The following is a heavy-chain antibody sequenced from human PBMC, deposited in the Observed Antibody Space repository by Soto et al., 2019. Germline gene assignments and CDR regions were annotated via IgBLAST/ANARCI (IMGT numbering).Heavy chain of an antibody. J-gene: IGHJ4*02. Sequence: QVQLVESGGGVVQPGRSLSLSYAASGFTFSDYPMHWVRQAPGKGLEWVAVISYDGRVKYYVDSVKGRFTISRDDSKNTLYLQMNSLRVDDTAEYYCARDFIVGAPDYFDYWGQGTLVTVSS. CDR2: ISYDGRVK. V-gene: IGHV3-30*04. D-gene: IGHD1-26*01. CDR3: ARDFIVGAPDYFDY. CDR1: GFTFSDYP.